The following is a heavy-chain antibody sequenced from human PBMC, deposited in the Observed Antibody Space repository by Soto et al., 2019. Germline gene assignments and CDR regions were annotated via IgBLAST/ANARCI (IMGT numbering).Heavy chain of an antibody. CDR3: ARGDLRFWFDP. Sequence: QVQLQESGPGLVKPSQTLSVTCTVSGGSISSGGYYWSWIRQQPGKGLEWIGYIYYSGSTYYNPSLKIRVTISVDTSKNQFSLKLSSVTAADTAVYYCARGDLRFWFDPWGQGTLVTVS. D-gene: IGHD4-17*01. CDR2: IYYSGST. J-gene: IGHJ5*02. V-gene: IGHV4-31*03. CDR1: GGSISSGGYY.